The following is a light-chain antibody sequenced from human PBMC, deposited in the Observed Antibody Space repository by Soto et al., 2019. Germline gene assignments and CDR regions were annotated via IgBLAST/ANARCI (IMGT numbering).Light chain of an antibody. Sequence: QSLVTQPASVSGSPGQSITISCTGTSSDIGGFNYVSWYQQHPGKAPKLMIYEVSNRPSGVSNRFSGSKYGNTASLNISGLQAEDEADYYCSSYTTSTTYVFASGTKVTVL. J-gene: IGLJ1*01. CDR1: SSDIGGFNY. CDR3: SSYTTSTTYV. V-gene: IGLV2-14*01. CDR2: EVS.